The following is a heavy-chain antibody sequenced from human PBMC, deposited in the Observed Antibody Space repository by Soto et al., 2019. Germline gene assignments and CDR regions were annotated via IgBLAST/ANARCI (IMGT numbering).Heavy chain of an antibody. V-gene: IGHV4-4*02. Sequence: SETLSLTCAVSGGSISSSNWWSWVRQPPGKGLEWIGEIYHSGSTNYNPSLKSRVTISVDKSKNQFYLKLRSVTAADTAVYYCARDGPHYYYDSSGYYFQGGWFDPWGQGTLVTVSS. D-gene: IGHD3-22*01. CDR3: ARDGPHYYYDSSGYYFQGGWFDP. J-gene: IGHJ5*02. CDR1: GGSISSSNW. CDR2: IYHSGST.